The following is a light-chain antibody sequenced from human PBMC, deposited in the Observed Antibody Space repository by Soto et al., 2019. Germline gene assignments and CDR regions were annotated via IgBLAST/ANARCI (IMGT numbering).Light chain of an antibody. J-gene: IGKJ1*01. V-gene: IGKV3-20*01. CDR2: GAS. Sequence: EIVLTQSPGTLCLSPGERATLSCRASQSVASTYLAWYQQKPGQAPWLLIYGASSRATGIPDRFSGSGSGTDFTLTISRLEPEDFAVYYCQQYGGSPRSFGQGTKVDIK. CDR3: QQYGGSPRS. CDR1: QSVASTY.